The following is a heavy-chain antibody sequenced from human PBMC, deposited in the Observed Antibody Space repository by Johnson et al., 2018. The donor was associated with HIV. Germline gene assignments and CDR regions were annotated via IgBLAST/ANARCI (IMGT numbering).Heavy chain of an antibody. V-gene: IGHV3-20*04. D-gene: IGHD3/OR15-3a*01. CDR1: GFAFEDYA. Sequence: LVESGGGVLRPGGSLRLSCAGSGFAFEDYAMSWVRQVPEKGLEWVAGINWNGGSTGYADSGKGRFTISRDNAKNSLYLQMNSLIAEDTALYYCARGRTLDWGDAFDIWGQGTMVTVSS. J-gene: IGHJ3*02. CDR2: INWNGGST. CDR3: ARGRTLDWGDAFDI.